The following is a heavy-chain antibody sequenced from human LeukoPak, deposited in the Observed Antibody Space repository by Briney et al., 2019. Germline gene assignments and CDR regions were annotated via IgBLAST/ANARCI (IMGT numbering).Heavy chain of an antibody. CDR2: ISSNGGST. D-gene: IGHD3-22*01. CDR1: GFTFSSYA. CDR3: ARGYYYDSSGYYLAPAEYFQH. V-gene: IGHV3-64*01. Sequence: GGSLRLSCAASGFTFSSYAMHWVRQAPGQGLEYVSAISSNGGSTYYANSVKGRFTISRDNSKNTLYLQMGSLRAEDMAVYYCARGYYYDSSGYYLAPAEYFQHWGQGTLVTVSS. J-gene: IGHJ1*01.